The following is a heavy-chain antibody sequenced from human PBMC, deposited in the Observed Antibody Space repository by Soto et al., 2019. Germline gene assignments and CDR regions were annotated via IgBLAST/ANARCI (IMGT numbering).Heavy chain of an antibody. CDR1: GFTFSDYY. V-gene: IGHV3-11*06. J-gene: IGHJ4*02. CDR2: ISSSSSYT. CDR3: ARDALNSYGPDY. D-gene: IGHD5-18*01. Sequence: QVQLVESGGGLVKPGGSLRLSCAASGFTFSDYYMSWIRQAPGKGLEWVSYISSSSSYTNYADSVKGRFTISRDNAKNSLYLQMNSLRAEDTAVYYCARDALNSYGPDYWGQGTLVTVSS.